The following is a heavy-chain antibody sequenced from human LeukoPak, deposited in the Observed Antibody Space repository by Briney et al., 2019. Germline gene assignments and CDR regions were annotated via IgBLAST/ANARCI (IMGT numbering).Heavy chain of an antibody. CDR3: ARAGDYAAAGFDY. CDR2: IGGGGAYI. V-gene: IGHV3-21*01. Sequence: PGGSLRLSCAGSGFLFNYFALNWVRQAPGKGLEWVSSIGGGGAYIDYADSVKGRFTISRDNAKNSVFLQMNSLRAEDTAVYYCARAGDYAAAGFDYWGQGTLVTVSS. D-gene: IGHD4-17*01. CDR1: GFLFNYFA. J-gene: IGHJ4*02.